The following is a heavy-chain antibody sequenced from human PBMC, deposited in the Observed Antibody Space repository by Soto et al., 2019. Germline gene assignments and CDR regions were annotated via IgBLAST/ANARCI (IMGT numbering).Heavy chain of an antibody. CDR3: AKGSVVGADYSYGMDV. J-gene: IGHJ6*02. V-gene: IGHV3-23*01. CDR2: VSGSGGSV. CDR1: GFTFRSYS. D-gene: IGHD2-2*01. Sequence: VGSLILSCASSGFTFRSYSLSWVSPAPGKGLEWVSAVSGSGGSVYYADSVRGRFTISRDNSKNTLYLQVNSLRAEDTAIYYCAKGSVVGADYSYGMDVWGQGTTVTFS.